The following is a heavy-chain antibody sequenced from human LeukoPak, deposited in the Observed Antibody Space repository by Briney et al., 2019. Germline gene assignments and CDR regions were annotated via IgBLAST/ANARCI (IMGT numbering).Heavy chain of an antibody. CDR2: IYYSGSP. J-gene: IGHJ6*03. Sequence: SDTLSLICTVSGGPLSRYYWRWIRHPPGKGLEWIEYIYYSGSPKYTPSVKSRVTISVDTSKNQCSLKLSFVTAADTAVYYCARVKGYYGSGSYYYYYYMDVWGKGTTVTVSS. CDR1: GGPLSRYY. V-gene: IGHV4-59*07. CDR3: ARVKGYYGSGSYYYYYYMDV. D-gene: IGHD3-10*01.